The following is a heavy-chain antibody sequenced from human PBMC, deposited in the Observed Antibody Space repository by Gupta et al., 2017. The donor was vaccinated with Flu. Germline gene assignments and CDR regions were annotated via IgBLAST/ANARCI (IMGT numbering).Heavy chain of an antibody. V-gene: IGHV3-23*01. D-gene: IGHD4-4*01. CDR3: TPSTPGSVTS. J-gene: IGHJ5*02. CDR2: ASGIST. Sequence: ASGISTYYADSVKGRFTISRYSSKNTLFIQLSSLRAEDTAVYYCTPSTPGSVTSWGQGTLVTVSS.